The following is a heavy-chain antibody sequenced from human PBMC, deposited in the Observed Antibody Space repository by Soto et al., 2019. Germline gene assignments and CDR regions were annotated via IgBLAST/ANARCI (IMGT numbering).Heavy chain of an antibody. CDR2: LSAGGDNT. CDR1: GFTFSNYG. Sequence: EVQLLESGGGLIQPGGSLRLSCVASGFTFSNYGMGWVRQAPGKGLEWVSALSAGGDNTYYADSVKGRFTIARDNSKDTLFLQMTSLRAEDTALYYCAKEKGARLPFDCWGQGTLVTVSS. J-gene: IGHJ4*02. CDR3: AKEKGARLPFDC. D-gene: IGHD6-25*01. V-gene: IGHV3-23*01.